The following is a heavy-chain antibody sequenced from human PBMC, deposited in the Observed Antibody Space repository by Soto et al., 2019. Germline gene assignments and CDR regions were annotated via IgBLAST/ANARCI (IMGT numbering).Heavy chain of an antibody. D-gene: IGHD6-13*01. CDR2: ISGSGGST. Sequence: SGGSLRLSCAASGFTFSSYAMSWVRQAPGKGLERVSAISGSGGSTYYADSVKGRFTISRDNSKNTLYLQMNSLRAEDTAVYYCAKEGSWYGYYYYGMDVWGQGTTVTVS. CDR1: GFTFSSYA. V-gene: IGHV3-23*01. CDR3: AKEGSWYGYYYYGMDV. J-gene: IGHJ6*02.